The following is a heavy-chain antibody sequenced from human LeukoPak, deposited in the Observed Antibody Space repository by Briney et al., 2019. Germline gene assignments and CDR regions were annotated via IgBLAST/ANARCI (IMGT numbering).Heavy chain of an antibody. D-gene: IGHD4/OR15-4a*01. CDR3: ARGRYGANPLSL. V-gene: IGHV1-8*01. CDR1: GYTFITYE. J-gene: IGHJ3*01. CDR2: MNPNSGNT. Sequence: ASVTVSCKASGYTFITYEIIWVRQAAGQGLEWMGWMNPNSGNTGYAQRFQGRVSMTTNPSKNTAYMELSSLRSDDTAVYYCARGRYGANPLSLWGQGTMVTVSS.